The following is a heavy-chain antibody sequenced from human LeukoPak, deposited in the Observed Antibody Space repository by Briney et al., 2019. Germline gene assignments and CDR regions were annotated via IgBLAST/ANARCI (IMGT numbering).Heavy chain of an antibody. Sequence: GGSLRLSCAASGFTFSSYWMSWVRQAPGKGLEWVANIKQDGSEKYYVDSVKGRFTISRDNAKDSLYLQMNSLRVEDTAVYYCARAAPSRGSGSYNFDYWGQGTLVTVSS. D-gene: IGHD3-10*01. V-gene: IGHV3-7*01. CDR3: ARAAPSRGSGSYNFDY. J-gene: IGHJ4*02. CDR2: IKQDGSEK. CDR1: GFTFSSYW.